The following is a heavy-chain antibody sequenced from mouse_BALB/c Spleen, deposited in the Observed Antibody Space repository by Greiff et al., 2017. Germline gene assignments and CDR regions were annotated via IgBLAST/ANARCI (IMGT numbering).Heavy chain of an antibody. V-gene: IGHV5-6*02. D-gene: IGHD1-1*01. CDR1: GFTFSSYG. J-gene: IGHJ4*01. CDR2: ISSGGSYT. CDR3: ARHLYYGSTHYYAMDY. Sequence: EVKLVESGGDLVKPGGSLKLSCAASGFTFSSYGMSWVRQTPDKRLEWVATISSGGSYTYYPDSVKGRFTISRDNAKNTLYLQMSSLKSEDTAMYYCARHLYYGSTHYYAMDYWGQGTSVTVSS.